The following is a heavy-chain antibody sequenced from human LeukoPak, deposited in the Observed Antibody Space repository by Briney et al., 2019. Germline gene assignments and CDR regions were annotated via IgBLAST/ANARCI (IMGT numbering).Heavy chain of an antibody. J-gene: IGHJ3*02. D-gene: IGHD2-15*01. Sequence: PGGSLRLSCAASGFTFSDYAMNWVRQAPGKGLEWVAYISTSGLTINYADSLKGRFTISRDNAKSSMHLQMNNLKAEDTAVYYCARAGCSGGTCYKTTFDMWGQGTMVTVSS. CDR2: ISTSGLTI. CDR3: ARAGCSGGTCYKTTFDM. CDR1: GFTFSDYA. V-gene: IGHV3-48*03.